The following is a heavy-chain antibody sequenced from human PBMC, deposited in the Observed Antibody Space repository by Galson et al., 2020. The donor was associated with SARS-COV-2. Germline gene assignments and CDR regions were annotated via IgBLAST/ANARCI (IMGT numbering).Heavy chain of an antibody. CDR2: IYWNDDK. D-gene: IGHD6-19*01. V-gene: IGHV2-5*01. CDR3: AHTKGYSGGWALEN. J-gene: IGHJ4*02. CDR1: GFSLRTTEVG. Sequence: SGPTLVKPTQTLTLTCSFSGFSLRTTEVGVGWIRQPPGKALEWLALIYWNDDKRYSPSLNSRLTIAKDTSKSQVVLTMTNMDPVDTATYYCAHTKGYSGGWALENWGQGTLVIVSS.